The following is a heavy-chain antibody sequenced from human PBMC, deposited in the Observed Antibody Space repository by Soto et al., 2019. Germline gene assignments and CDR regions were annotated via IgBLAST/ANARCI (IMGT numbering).Heavy chain of an antibody. CDR3: ARDELWTTYYFYY. CDR2: ISASSSAM. Sequence: EVELVESGGGLVQPGGSLRLSCVASGFAFSNYGMNWVRQAPGKGLEWVSYISASSSAMYYADSVKGRFTISRDNAKNSLYLQMNSLRAYDTAVYYCARDELWTTYYFYYWGQGTLVTVSS. J-gene: IGHJ4*02. CDR1: GFAFSNYG. D-gene: IGHD3-10*01. V-gene: IGHV3-48*01.